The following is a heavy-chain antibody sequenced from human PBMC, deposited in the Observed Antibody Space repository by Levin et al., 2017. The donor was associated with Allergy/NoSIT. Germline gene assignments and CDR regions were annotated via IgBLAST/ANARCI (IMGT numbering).Heavy chain of an antibody. CDR1: GFTFNNYA. CDR3: AKDGCSGGGCYSSAVSAFDI. CDR2: ISGSGGGT. D-gene: IGHD2-15*01. V-gene: IGHV3-23*01. J-gene: IGHJ3*02. Sequence: LSLTCAASGFTFNNYAMTWVRQAPGKGLEWVSSISGSGGGTFYADPVKGRFTISRDNSKNTLYLQMNSLRVEDTAVYYCAKDGCSGGGCYSSAVSAFDIWGQGTMVTVSS.